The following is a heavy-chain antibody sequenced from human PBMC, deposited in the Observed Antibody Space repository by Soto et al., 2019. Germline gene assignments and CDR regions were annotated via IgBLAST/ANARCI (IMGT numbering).Heavy chain of an antibody. CDR2: ISFDGTKK. J-gene: IGHJ6*02. CDR1: GFTFNIYA. Sequence: GGSLRLSCAASGFTFNIYALHWVRQAPGKGLEWVAVISFDGTKKYYSDSVKGRFTISRDNLKNTLYLQMNNLRVEDAALYFCAREVDYGYRYINYGLDVWGQGTTVTVSS. CDR3: AREVDYGYRYINYGLDV. D-gene: IGHD4-17*01. V-gene: IGHV3-30-3*01.